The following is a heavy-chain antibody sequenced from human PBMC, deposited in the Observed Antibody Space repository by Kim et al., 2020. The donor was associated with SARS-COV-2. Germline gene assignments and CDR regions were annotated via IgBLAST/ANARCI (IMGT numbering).Heavy chain of an antibody. J-gene: IGHJ4*02. Sequence: GGSLRLSCAASGFTFSSYSMNWVRQAPGKGLEWVSYISSSSSTIYYADSVKGRFTISRDNAKNSLYLQMNSLRDEDTAVYYCAREGNYYDSSGYYYPLYYFDYWGQGTLVTVSS. CDR1: GFTFSSYS. D-gene: IGHD3-22*01. CDR3: AREGNYYDSSGYYYPLYYFDY. CDR2: ISSSSSTI. V-gene: IGHV3-48*02.